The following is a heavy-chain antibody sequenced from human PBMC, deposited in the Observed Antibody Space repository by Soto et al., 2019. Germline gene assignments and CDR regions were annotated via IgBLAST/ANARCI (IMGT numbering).Heavy chain of an antibody. CDR3: ARAWRYYDSSGYYWANYYYGMDV. D-gene: IGHD3-22*01. J-gene: IGHJ6*02. V-gene: IGHV3-13*01. Sequence: GGSLRLSCAASGFTFSSYDMHWVRQATGKGLEWVSAIGTAGDTYYPGSVKGRFTISRENAKNPLYLQMNSLRAEDTAVYYCARAWRYYDSSGYYWANYYYGMDVWGQGTTVTVSS. CDR1: GFTFSSYD. CDR2: IGTAGDT.